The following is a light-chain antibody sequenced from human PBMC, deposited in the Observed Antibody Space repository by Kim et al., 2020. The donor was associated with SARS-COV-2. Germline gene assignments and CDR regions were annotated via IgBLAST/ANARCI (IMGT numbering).Light chain of an antibody. V-gene: IGKV3-15*01. CDR1: QSVSSN. Sequence: EIVMTQSPATLSVSPGERATLSCRASQSVSSNLAWYHQKPGQAPRLLIYGASTRATGIPARFSGSGSGTDFTLTISRLQSEDFAVYYCQQYNNWPRTFGQGTKVDIK. J-gene: IGKJ1*01. CDR2: GAS. CDR3: QQYNNWPRT.